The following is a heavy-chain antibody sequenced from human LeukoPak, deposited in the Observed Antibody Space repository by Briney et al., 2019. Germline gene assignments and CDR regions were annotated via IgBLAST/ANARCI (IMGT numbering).Heavy chain of an antibody. D-gene: IGHD5-18*01. CDR1: GYTFTSYG. V-gene: IGHV1-18*01. CDR2: ISAYNGNT. Sequence: ASVKVSCKASGYTFTSYGISWVRQAPGQGLEWTGWISAYNGNTNYAQKLQGRVTMTTDTSTSTAYMELRSLRSDDTAVYYCAREGMGRYGFMDYYYYYMDVWGKGTTVTVSS. J-gene: IGHJ6*03. CDR3: AREGMGRYGFMDYYYYYMDV.